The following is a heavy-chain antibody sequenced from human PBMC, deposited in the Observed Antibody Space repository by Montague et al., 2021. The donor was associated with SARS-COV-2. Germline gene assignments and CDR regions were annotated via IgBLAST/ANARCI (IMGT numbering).Heavy chain of an antibody. D-gene: IGHD3-3*01. CDR3: ARAPGARITNFGVVTSFDY. V-gene: IGHV4-59*01. CDR1: GGAISRYS. J-gene: IGHJ4*02. CDR2: IYNSGST. Sequence: SETLSLTCTGSGGAISRYSWSWIRQPPGKGLEWIGYIYNSGSTNYNPSLKSRVTISVDTSKNQFSLKLSSVTAADTAVYYCARAPGARITNFGVVTSFDYWGQGTLDTVSS.